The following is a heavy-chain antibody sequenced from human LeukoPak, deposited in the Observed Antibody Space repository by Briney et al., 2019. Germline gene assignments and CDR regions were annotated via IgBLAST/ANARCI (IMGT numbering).Heavy chain of an antibody. CDR3: ARRRITIFGVAMFGYFDY. J-gene: IGHJ4*02. CDR2: IYPGDSDT. Sequence: GESLKISCKGSGYSFTSYWIGWVRQMPGKGLEWMGIIYPGDSDTRYSPSFQGQVTISADKSISTAYLQWSSLKASDTAMYYCARRRITIFGVAMFGYFDYWGQGTLVTVSS. CDR1: GYSFTSYW. D-gene: IGHD3-3*01. V-gene: IGHV5-51*01.